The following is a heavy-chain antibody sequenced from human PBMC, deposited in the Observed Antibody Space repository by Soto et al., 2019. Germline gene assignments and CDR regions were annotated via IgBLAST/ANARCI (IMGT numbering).Heavy chain of an antibody. V-gene: IGHV1-69*13. CDR1: GGTFSSYA. Sequence: SVKVSCKASGGTFSSYAISWVRQAPGQGLEWMGGIIPIFGTTNYAQKFQGRVTITADESTSTAYMELSSLRSEDTAVYYCAISLNPRIQLRNYWGQGTLVTVSS. J-gene: IGHJ4*02. CDR3: AISLNPRIQLRNY. D-gene: IGHD5-18*01. CDR2: IIPIFGTT.